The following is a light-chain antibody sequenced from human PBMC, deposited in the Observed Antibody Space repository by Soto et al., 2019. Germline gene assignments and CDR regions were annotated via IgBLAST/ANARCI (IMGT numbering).Light chain of an antibody. Sequence: QPVLTQPPSVSGAPGQRVTISCTGSSSNIGAGFDVHWYQQLPGTAPKLLIYGTINRPSGVPDRFSGSKSGTSASLAITGLQAEDEADYYCQSYASSLSGHNYVFGTGTKLTVL. V-gene: IGLV1-40*01. CDR3: QSYASSLSGHNYV. CDR2: GTI. CDR1: SSNIGAGFD. J-gene: IGLJ1*01.